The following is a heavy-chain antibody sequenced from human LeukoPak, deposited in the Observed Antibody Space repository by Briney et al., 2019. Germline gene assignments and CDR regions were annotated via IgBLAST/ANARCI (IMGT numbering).Heavy chain of an antibody. CDR1: GFTFSSYA. CDR2: ISGSGGST. J-gene: IGHJ4*02. CDR3: AKEGFYCSGGSCYPDY. V-gene: IGHV3-23*01. D-gene: IGHD2-15*01. Sequence: GGSLRLSCAASGFTFSSYAMSWVRHAPGKGLEWVSAISGSGGSTYYADSVKGRFTISRDNSKNTLYLQMNSLRAEDTAVYYCAKEGFYCSGGSCYPDYWGQGTLVTVSS.